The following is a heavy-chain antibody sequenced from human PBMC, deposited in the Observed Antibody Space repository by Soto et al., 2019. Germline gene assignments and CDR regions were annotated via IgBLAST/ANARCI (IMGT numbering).Heavy chain of an antibody. Sequence: PVGSLRLSSAASGFTFSSYGMHWVRQAPGKGLEGVAVISYDGSNKYYADSVKGRFTISRDNSKNTLYLQMNSLRAEDTAVYYCANDRGYYDILTGYDPWGHRTLVTVSS. CDR3: ANDRGYYDILTGYDP. CDR1: GFTFSSYG. J-gene: IGHJ5*02. D-gene: IGHD3-9*01. V-gene: IGHV3-30*18. CDR2: ISYDGSNK.